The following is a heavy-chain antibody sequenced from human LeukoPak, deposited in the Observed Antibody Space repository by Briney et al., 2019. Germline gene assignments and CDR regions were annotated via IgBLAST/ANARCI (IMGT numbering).Heavy chain of an antibody. CDR2: ISGSGGNT. CDR3: ARESTVVSLYYNWFDP. Sequence: GGSLRLSCAASGFTFSSYAMSWVRQAPGKGLDWVSAISGSGGNTYYADSVKGRFTISRDNSKNTLYLQMNSLRAEDTAVYYCARESTVVSLYYNWFDPWDQGTLVTVSS. CDR1: GFTFSSYA. V-gene: IGHV3-23*01. D-gene: IGHD4-23*01. J-gene: IGHJ5*02.